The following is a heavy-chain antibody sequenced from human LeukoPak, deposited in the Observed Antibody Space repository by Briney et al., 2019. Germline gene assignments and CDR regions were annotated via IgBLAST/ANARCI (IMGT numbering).Heavy chain of an antibody. V-gene: IGHV1-18*01. CDR2: ISAYNGNT. D-gene: IGHD6-13*01. CDR3: ARDVCSSSWYSSRLRNGMDV. CDR1: GYTFTSYG. Sequence: GALVEVSCKASGYTFTSYGISWVRQAPGQGLEWMGCISAYNGNTNYAEKVQGRVTMTTDTSTSTAYMELRSLRSDDTAVYYCARDVCSSSWYSSRLRNGMDVWGQGTTVTVSS. J-gene: IGHJ6*02.